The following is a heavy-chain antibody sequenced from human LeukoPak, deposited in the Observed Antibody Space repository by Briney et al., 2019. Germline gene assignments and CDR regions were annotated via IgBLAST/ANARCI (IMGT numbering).Heavy chain of an antibody. V-gene: IGHV3-11*01. D-gene: IGHD7-27*01. CDR3: AQDLAWGAFDH. Sequence: PGGSLRLSCSASGFTFSDYYMSWIRQAPGKGLEWVSWMSGSGTTIDYADSVRGRFTISRDNAKNSLYLQMNSLRVEDTAVYYCAQDLAWGAFDHWGQGTLVTVSS. CDR1: GFTFSDYY. CDR2: MSGSGTTI. J-gene: IGHJ4*02.